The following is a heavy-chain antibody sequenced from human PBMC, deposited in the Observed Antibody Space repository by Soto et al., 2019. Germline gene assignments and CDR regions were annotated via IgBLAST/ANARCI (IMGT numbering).Heavy chain of an antibody. CDR3: AVTDLPFRPLTEPTENGMDV. J-gene: IGHJ6*02. CDR1: GFSFGDSA. V-gene: IGHV1-58*01. D-gene: IGHD2-8*01. CDR2: IVVVNGNT. Sequence: ELVRSGPEAREPGTSVKVSCRASGFSFGDSAVQWVRQGRGQRLEWIGWIVVVNGNTNYAPRFEGRVTLTRDASTSTSHMELTSLSSDDTAVYFCAVTDLPFRPLTEPTENGMDVWGQGTTVTVSS.